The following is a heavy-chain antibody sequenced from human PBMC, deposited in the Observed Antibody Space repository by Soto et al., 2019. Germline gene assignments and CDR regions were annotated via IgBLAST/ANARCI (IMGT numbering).Heavy chain of an antibody. Sequence: PGGSLRLSCAASGFTFSSHGMHWVRQAPGKGLEWVAVIWYDGSNKYYADSVNGRFTISRDNSKDTLYLHMNSLRAVDTAVYSCARALGDSNYYPNWFDPWGQGTLVTVSS. CDR2: IWYDGSNK. D-gene: IGHD4-4*01. J-gene: IGHJ5*02. CDR1: GFTFSSHG. V-gene: IGHV3-33*08. CDR3: ARALGDSNYYPNWFDP.